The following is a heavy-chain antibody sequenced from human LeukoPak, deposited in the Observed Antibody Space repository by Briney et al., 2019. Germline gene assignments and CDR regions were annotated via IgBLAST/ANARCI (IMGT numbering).Heavy chain of an antibody. CDR1: GGSISSSSYY. CDR2: IYYSGST. CDR3: ARGARYCSSTSCYFFDY. J-gene: IGHJ4*02. D-gene: IGHD2-2*01. V-gene: IGHV4-39*01. Sequence: SETQSLTCTVSGGSISSSSYYWGWIRQPPGKGLEWIGSIYYSGSTYYNPSLKSRVTISVDTSKNQFSLKLSSVTAADTAVYYCARGARYCSSTSCYFFDYWGQGTLVTVSS.